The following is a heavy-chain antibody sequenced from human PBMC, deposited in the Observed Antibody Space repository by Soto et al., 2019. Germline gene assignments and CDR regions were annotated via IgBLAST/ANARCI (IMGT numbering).Heavy chain of an antibody. CDR3: ARDQAEMATVSLGY. CDR2: ISYDGSDE. J-gene: IGHJ4*02. Sequence: QVQLVESAGGVVQPGTSLILSCAASGFIFTSYGLHWVRQAPGMGLEWVAVISYDGSDENYADSVKGRCTIARDKPKNTLYLHMHSLRAEDTAVYYCARDQAEMATVSLGYWGQGTLVTVSS. CDR1: GFIFTSYG. D-gene: IGHD4-4*01. V-gene: IGHV3-30*03.